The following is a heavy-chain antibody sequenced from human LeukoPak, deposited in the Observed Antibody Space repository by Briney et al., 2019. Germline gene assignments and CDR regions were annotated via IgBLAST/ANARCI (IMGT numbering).Heavy chain of an antibody. CDR1: GGSISSSSYY. CDR2: IYYSGST. V-gene: IGHV4-39*01. Sequence: SETLSLTCTVSGGSISSSSYYWGWIRQPPGKGLEWIGSIYYSGSTYYNPSLKSRVTISVDTSKNQFSLKLSSVTAADTAVYYCARRGYYGSGSYWFVYYFDYWGQGTLVTVSS. CDR3: ARRGYYGSGSYWFVYYFDY. D-gene: IGHD3-10*01. J-gene: IGHJ4*02.